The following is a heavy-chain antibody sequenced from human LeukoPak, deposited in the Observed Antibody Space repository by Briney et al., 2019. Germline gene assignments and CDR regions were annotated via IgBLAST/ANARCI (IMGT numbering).Heavy chain of an antibody. D-gene: IGHD3-22*01. J-gene: IGHJ4*02. Sequence: ASVKVSCKASGYTFTSYYMHWVRQAPGQELEWMGIINSSGGSTSYAQKFQGRVTMTRDTSTSTVYMELSSLRSEDTAVYYCARDTTYYFDSSGYPLHYFDYWGPGTLVTVSS. CDR3: ARDTTYYFDSSGYPLHYFDY. CDR1: GYTFTSYY. CDR2: INSSGGST. V-gene: IGHV1-46*03.